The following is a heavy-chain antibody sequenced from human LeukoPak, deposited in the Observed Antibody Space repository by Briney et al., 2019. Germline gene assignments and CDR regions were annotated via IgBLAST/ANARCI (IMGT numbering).Heavy chain of an antibody. CDR2: IYTSGST. CDR3: AKDGVFYYDILGSAYYFDY. Sequence: SETLSLTCTVSGGSISSYYWSWIRQPAGKGLEWIGRIYTSGSTNYNPSLKSRVTMSVDTSKNQFSLKLSSVTAEDTAVYYCAKDGVFYYDILGSAYYFDYWGQGTLVTVSS. J-gene: IGHJ4*02. CDR1: GGSISSYY. V-gene: IGHV4-4*07. D-gene: IGHD3-9*01.